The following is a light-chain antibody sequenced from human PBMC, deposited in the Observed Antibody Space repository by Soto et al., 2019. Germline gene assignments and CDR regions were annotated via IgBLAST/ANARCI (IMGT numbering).Light chain of an antibody. CDR1: QSLLHSNGYNY. V-gene: IGKV2-28*01. CDR3: MQALQTPIT. J-gene: IGKJ5*01. Sequence: EIVMTQSPLSPSVTPGEPASLSCRSSQSLLHSNGYNYLDWYLQKPGQSPQLLIFLGSNRASGVPDRFSGSGSGTDFTLKISRVEAEDVGVYYCMQALQTPITFGQGTRLRL. CDR2: LGS.